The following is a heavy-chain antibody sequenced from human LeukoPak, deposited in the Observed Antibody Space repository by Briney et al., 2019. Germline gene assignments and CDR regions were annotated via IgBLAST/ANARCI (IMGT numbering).Heavy chain of an antibody. V-gene: IGHV3-23*01. D-gene: IGHD3-10*01. CDR1: GFTFSSYG. CDR3: AKVGKEVVRGVSLYYFDY. Sequence: PGGTLRLSCAASGFTFSSYGMSWVRQAPGKRLEWVSAISGSGGSTYYADSVKGRFTISRDNSKNTLYLQMNSLRAEDTAVYYCAKVGKEVVRGVSLYYFDYWGQGTLVTVSS. J-gene: IGHJ4*02. CDR2: ISGSGGST.